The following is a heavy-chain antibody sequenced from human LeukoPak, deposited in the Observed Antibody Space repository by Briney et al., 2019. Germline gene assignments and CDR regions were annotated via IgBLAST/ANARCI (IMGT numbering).Heavy chain of an antibody. J-gene: IGHJ6*02. D-gene: IGHD2-2*01. V-gene: IGHV3-11*01. CDR3: ARDDVGYCSSTSCYGYYYYGMDV. CDR1: GFTFSDYY. CDR2: ISSSGSTI. Sequence: GGSLRLSCAASGFTFSDYYMSWIRQAPGKGLEWVSYISSSGSTIYYADSVKGRFTISRDNAKNSLYLQMNSLRAEDTAVYYCARDDVGYCSSTSCYGYYYYGMDVWGQGTTVTVSS.